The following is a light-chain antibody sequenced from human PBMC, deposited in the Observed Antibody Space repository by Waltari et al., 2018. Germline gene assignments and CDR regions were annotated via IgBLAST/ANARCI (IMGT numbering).Light chain of an antibody. V-gene: IGKV3-20*01. Sequence: EIVLTQSPGTLSLSPGERATLSCRASQSVSSSYLAWYQQKPGQAPRLLIYGASIRATGIPDRFCGSGSGTDFTLTISRLEPEDVAVYYCQQYGSSPWTFGQGTKVEIK. J-gene: IGKJ1*01. CDR2: GAS. CDR3: QQYGSSPWT. CDR1: QSVSSSY.